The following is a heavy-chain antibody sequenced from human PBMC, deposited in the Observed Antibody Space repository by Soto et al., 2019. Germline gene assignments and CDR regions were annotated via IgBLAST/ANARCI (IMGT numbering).Heavy chain of an antibody. CDR2: IYPGDSDT. CDR3: ARHLEAAYHYYRRDV. Sequence: GESLKISCKGSGYSFTSYWIGWVRQMPGKGLEWMGIIYPGDSDTRYSPSFQGQVTISADKSISTAYPQWSKLKASYTTMYYCARHLEAAYHYYRRDVWGQGTTVTVSS. D-gene: IGHD6-13*01. CDR1: GYSFTSYW. V-gene: IGHV5-51*01. J-gene: IGHJ6*02.